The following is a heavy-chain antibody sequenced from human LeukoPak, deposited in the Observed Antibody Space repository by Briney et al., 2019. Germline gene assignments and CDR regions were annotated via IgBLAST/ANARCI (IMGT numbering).Heavy chain of an antibody. J-gene: IGHJ4*02. CDR2: IYYSGST. CDR3: ARFGGSTKTLYYFDY. V-gene: IGHV4-39*07. CDR1: GGSISSSSYY. Sequence: PSETLSLTCPVSGGSISSSSYYWGWIRQPPGKGLAWIGSIYYSGSTYYNPSLKSRVTISVDTSKNQFSLKLSSVTAADTAVYYCARFGGSTKTLYYFDYWGQGTLVTVSS. D-gene: IGHD3-10*01.